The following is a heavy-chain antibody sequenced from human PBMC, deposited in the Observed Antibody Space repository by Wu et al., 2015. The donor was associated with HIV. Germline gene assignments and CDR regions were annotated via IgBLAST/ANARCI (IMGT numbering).Heavy chain of an antibody. CDR3: ARDSMAAAGSYGNWFDP. CDR2: IIPIFGTA. CDR1: GGTFSSYA. D-gene: IGHD6-13*01. Sequence: QVQLVQSGAEVKKPGSSVKVSCKASGGTFSSYAISWVRQAPGQGLEWMGGIIPIFGTANYAQKFQGRVTITTDESTSTAYMELSSLRSEDTAVYYCARDSMAAAGSYGNWFDPWGQGTLVTVSS. J-gene: IGHJ5*02. V-gene: IGHV1-69*05.